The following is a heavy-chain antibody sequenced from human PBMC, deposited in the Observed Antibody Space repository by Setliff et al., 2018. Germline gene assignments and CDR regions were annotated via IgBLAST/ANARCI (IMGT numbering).Heavy chain of an antibody. Sequence: GGSLRLSCAASGFTFSSYSMNWVRQAPGKGLEWVSYISSSSSTIYYADSVKGRFTISRDNAKNSLYLQMNSLRAEDTAVYYCARGRIQLWKYYFDYWGQGTLVTVSS. D-gene: IGHD5-18*01. CDR1: GFTFSSYS. CDR3: ARGRIQLWKYYFDY. J-gene: IGHJ4*02. V-gene: IGHV3-48*01. CDR2: ISSSSSTI.